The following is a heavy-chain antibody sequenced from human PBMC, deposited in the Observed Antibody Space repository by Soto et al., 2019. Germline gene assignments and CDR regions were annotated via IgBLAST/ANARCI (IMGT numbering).Heavy chain of an antibody. D-gene: IGHD3-16*02. CDR1: GYRFTNYW. V-gene: IGHV5-51*01. Sequence: GESLKISCKGSGYRFTNYWIAWVRQMPGKGLEWMGIIYPDDSDARYSPSFQGQVTISADKSINTAYVQWSSLQASDTAMYYCARHPTLGALSRLDVWGQGTTVTVSS. CDR3: ARHPTLGALSRLDV. CDR2: IYPDDSDA. J-gene: IGHJ6*02.